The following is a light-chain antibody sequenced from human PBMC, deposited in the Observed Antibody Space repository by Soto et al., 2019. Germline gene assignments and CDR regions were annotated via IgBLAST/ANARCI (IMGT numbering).Light chain of an antibody. V-gene: IGKV3-15*01. CDR1: QSINSN. CDR3: QQYNNWWT. Sequence: VMTQSPATLSVSPGERATLSCTASQSINSNLAWYQQRPGQAPRLLIYGASTRATGIPARFSGSGSGTEFTLTISSLQSEDFVVYYCQQYNNWWTFGQGTKVEIK. J-gene: IGKJ1*01. CDR2: GAS.